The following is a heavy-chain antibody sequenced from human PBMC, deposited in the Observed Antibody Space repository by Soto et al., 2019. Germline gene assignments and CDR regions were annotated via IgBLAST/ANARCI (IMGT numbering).Heavy chain of an antibody. CDR2: ITGSGSDT. V-gene: IGHV3-23*01. CDR1: GFTFNNYA. CDR3: AKLGSINWSPHYYFDY. Sequence: EVQLLASGGGLVQPGGSLRLSCAASGFTFNNYAMGWVRQAPGKGLEWVSAITGSGSDTYYIDSVKGRFTISRDNSKNTLYLQMNSLRAEDTAVFYCAKLGSINWSPHYYFDYWGQGTLVTVSS. D-gene: IGHD3-10*01. J-gene: IGHJ4*02.